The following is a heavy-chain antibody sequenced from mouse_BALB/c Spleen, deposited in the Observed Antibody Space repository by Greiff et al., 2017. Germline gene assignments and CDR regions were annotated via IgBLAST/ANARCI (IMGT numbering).Heavy chain of an antibody. J-gene: IGHJ1*01. V-gene: IGHV1-69*02. CDR3: TSGYDYSWYFDV. D-gene: IGHD2-4*01. Sequence: QVQLQQPWAELVRPGASVKLSCKASGYTFTSYWINWVKQRPGQGLEWIGNIYPSDSYTNYNQKFKDKATLTVDKSSSTAYMQLSSPTSEDSAVYYCTSGYDYSWYFDVWGAGTTVTVSS. CDR1: GYTFTSYW. CDR2: IYPSDSYT.